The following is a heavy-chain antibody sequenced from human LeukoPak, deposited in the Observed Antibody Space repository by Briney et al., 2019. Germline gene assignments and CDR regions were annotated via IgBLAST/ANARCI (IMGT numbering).Heavy chain of an antibody. CDR3: AERGPSGARAFDI. CDR2: ISTSGSGT. Sequence: GGSLRLSCAASGFTFSNYAMGWVRQAPGKGLEWVSSISTSGSGTYYADSVKGRFTVSRDNSKNTLYLQMNSLRAEDTAVHYCAERGPSGARAFDIWGQGTMVTVSS. V-gene: IGHV3-23*01. J-gene: IGHJ3*02. D-gene: IGHD3-3*01. CDR1: GFTFSNYA.